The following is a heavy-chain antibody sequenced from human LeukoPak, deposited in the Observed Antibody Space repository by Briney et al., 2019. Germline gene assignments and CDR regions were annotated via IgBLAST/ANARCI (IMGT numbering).Heavy chain of an antibody. CDR2: ISAYNGNT. D-gene: IGHD2-2*01. CDR3: ARVGPVVPALSPMSPPGDY. V-gene: IGHV1-18*01. Sequence: ASVKVSCKASGGTFSSYAISWVRQAPGQGLEWMGWISAYNGNTNYAQKLQGRVTMTTDTSTSTAYMELRSLRSDDTAVYYCARVGPVVPALSPMSPPGDYWGQGTLVTVSS. J-gene: IGHJ4*02. CDR1: GGTFSSYA.